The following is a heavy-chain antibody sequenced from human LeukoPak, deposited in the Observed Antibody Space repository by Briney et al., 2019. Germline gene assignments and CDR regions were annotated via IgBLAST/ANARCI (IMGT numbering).Heavy chain of an antibody. Sequence: GGSLRLSCAASGFTFSSYGMHWVRQAPGKGQEWVAVIWYDGSNKYYADSVKGRFTISRDNSKNTLYLQMNSLRAEDTAVYYCAREPHCSSTSCYRRYFDYWGQGTLVTVSS. V-gene: IGHV3-33*01. J-gene: IGHJ4*02. CDR1: GFTFSSYG. CDR3: AREPHCSSTSCYRRYFDY. D-gene: IGHD2-2*01. CDR2: IWYDGSNK.